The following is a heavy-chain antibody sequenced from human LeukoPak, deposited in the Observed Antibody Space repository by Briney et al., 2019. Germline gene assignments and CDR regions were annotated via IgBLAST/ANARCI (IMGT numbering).Heavy chain of an antibody. D-gene: IGHD1-7*01. CDR3: ARDGITGTTAPVDV. J-gene: IGHJ6*04. CDR2: IYSGGST. V-gene: IGHV3-53*01. Sequence: PGGSLRLSCAAFGFTVSSNYMSWVHQAPGKGLEWVSVIYSGGSTYYADSVKGRFTISRDNSKNTLYLQMNSLRAEDTAVYYRARDGITGTTAPVDVWGKGTTVTVSS. CDR1: GFTVSSNY.